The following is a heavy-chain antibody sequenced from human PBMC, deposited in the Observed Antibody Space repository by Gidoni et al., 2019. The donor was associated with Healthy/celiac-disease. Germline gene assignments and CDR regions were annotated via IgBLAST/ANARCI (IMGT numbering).Heavy chain of an antibody. D-gene: IGHD3-3*01. V-gene: IGHV3-23*01. CDR2: ISGSGGRT. CDR1: GFTFSSYA. Sequence: EVQLLESGGGLVQPGGSLRLSCAASGFTFSSYAMSWVRQAPGKGLEWVSAISGSGGRTYYADSVKGRFTISRDNSKNTLYLQMNSLRAEDTAVYYCAKEKGEYYDFWSGYSNDAFDIWGQGTMVTVSS. CDR3: AKEKGEYYDFWSGYSNDAFDI. J-gene: IGHJ3*02.